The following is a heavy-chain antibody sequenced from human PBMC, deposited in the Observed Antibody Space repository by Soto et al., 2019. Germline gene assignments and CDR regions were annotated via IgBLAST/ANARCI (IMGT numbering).Heavy chain of an antibody. D-gene: IGHD3-10*01. CDR2: IYYSGST. CDR1: GGSISSSSYY. J-gene: IGHJ5*02. CDR3: ARHSVLLWFGELGPNWFDP. Sequence: QLQLQESGPGLVKPSETLSLTCTVSGGSISSSSYYWGWIRQPPGKGLEWIGSIYYSGSTYYNPSLKSRVTISVDTSKNQFSLKLSSVTAADTAVYYCARHSVLLWFGELGPNWFDPWGQGTLVTVSS. V-gene: IGHV4-39*01.